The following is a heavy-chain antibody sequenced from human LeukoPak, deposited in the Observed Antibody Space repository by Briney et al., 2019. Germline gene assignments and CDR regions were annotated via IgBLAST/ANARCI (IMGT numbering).Heavy chain of an antibody. CDR3: ARDLNRFGVYSSGFRKDDY. CDR1: GYTFTGYY. Sequence: ASVKVSCKASGYTFTGYYMHWVRQAPGQGLEWMGWINPNSGGTNYAQKFQGRVTTTRDTSISTAYMELSRLRSDDTAAYYCARDLNRFGVYSSGFRKDDYWGQGTLVTVSS. CDR2: INPNSGGT. D-gene: IGHD6-19*01. V-gene: IGHV1-2*02. J-gene: IGHJ4*02.